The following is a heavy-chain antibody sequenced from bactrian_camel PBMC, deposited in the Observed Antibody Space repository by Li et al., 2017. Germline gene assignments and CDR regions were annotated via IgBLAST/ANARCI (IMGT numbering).Heavy chain of an antibody. CDR2: IATAIATGGDGT. CDR1: DTTAKSRYC. CDR3: AARGPYCYTKLSVRDFTY. V-gene: IGHV3-3*01. J-gene: IGHJ6*01. D-gene: IGHD2*01. Sequence: VQLVESGGGSVQAGGSLTLSCAASDTTAKSRYCMAWFRQTPGKEREGVAAIATAIATGGDGTYYADSVKGRFTISQDNAKNTVYLQMNSLKPEDTAMYYCAARGPYCYTKLSVRDFTYWGQGTQVTVS.